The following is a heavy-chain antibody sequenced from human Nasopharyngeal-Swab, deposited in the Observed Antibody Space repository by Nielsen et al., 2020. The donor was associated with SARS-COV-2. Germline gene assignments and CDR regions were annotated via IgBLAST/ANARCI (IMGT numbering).Heavy chain of an antibody. V-gene: IGHV1-18*01. J-gene: IGHJ2*01. D-gene: IGHD6-13*01. CDR1: GFTFTSYA. CDR2: ISAYNGNT. CDR3: AREELVHWYFDL. Sequence: ASVKVSCKASGFTFTSYAISWVRQAPGQGLEWMGWISAYNGNTNYAQKLQGRVTMTTDTSTSTAYMELRSLRSDDTAVYYCAREELVHWYFDLWGRCTLVTVSS.